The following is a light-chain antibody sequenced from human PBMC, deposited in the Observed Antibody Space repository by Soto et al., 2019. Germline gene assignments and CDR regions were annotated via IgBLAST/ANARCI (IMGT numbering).Light chain of an antibody. CDR1: TSDVGGYNY. CDR2: EVS. J-gene: IGLJ1*01. CDR3: FSYTTSSAPYV. V-gene: IGLV2-14*01. Sequence: QSALTQPASVSGSPGQSITISCTGTTSDVGGYNYVSWYQQHPGKAPKLMIYEVSNRPSGVSNRFSGSKSGNTASLTISGLHAEDEAAYYCFSYTTSSAPYVFGTGTKLTVL.